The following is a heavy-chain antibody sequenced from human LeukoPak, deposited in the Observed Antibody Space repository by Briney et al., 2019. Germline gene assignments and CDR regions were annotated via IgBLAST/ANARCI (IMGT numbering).Heavy chain of an antibody. CDR3: ARADDYYGSGSLIPDY. Sequence: SVKVSCKASGGTLSSYVISWVRQAPGQGLEWMGGIIPIFGTANYAQKFQGRVTITADESTSTAYMELSSLRSEDTAVYYCARADDYYGSGSLIPDYWGQGTLVTVSS. J-gene: IGHJ4*02. CDR1: GGTLSSYV. V-gene: IGHV1-69*13. D-gene: IGHD3-10*01. CDR2: IIPIFGTA.